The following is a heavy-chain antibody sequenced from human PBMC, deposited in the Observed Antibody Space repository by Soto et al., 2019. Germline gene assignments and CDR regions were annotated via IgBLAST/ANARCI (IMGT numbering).Heavy chain of an antibody. V-gene: IGHV3-48*02. J-gene: IGHJ5*01. CDR3: ARSRGFDQNWFDY. Sequence: PGGSLRLSCAASGFNFRSYAMNWVRQAPGKGLEWISFLSSPSNTIYYADSVRGRFTISTDNAKNSLYLQMNNLKDEDTAVYYCARSRGFDQNWFDYWGQGTQVTVSS. D-gene: IGHD3-9*01. CDR2: LSSPSNTI. CDR1: GFNFRSYA.